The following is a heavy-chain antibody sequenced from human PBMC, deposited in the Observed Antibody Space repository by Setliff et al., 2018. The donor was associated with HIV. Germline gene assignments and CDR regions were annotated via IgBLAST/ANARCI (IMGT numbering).Heavy chain of an antibody. Sequence: ASETLSLTCTVSGDSIGTYYWSWIRQPPGKGLEWIGHIYNSESTKYNPSLKSRVTISVDTSTNQFSLKLSSVTAADTAVYYCARGVYYGHYFDYWGQGTLVTVSS. V-gene: IGHV4-59*01. CDR2: IYNSEST. D-gene: IGHD3-16*01. CDR1: GDSIGTYY. CDR3: ARGVYYGHYFDY. J-gene: IGHJ4*02.